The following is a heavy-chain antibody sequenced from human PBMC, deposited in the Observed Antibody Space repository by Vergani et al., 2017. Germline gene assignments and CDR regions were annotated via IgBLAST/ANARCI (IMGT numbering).Heavy chain of an antibody. V-gene: IGHV3-23*01. Sequence: EVQLLESGGGLVQSGGSLRLSCAASGFSFSTFAMSWVRQAPGKGLEWVSTLRTTSTKPYYADSVKGRFTISRDNSKNTLYLQMNSLGAGDTAFYYCARLGASNYYDSSGYYLWGQGTLVTVSS. CDR2: LRTTSTKP. CDR3: ARLGASNYYDSSGYYL. CDR1: GFSFSTFA. D-gene: IGHD3-22*01. J-gene: IGHJ4*02.